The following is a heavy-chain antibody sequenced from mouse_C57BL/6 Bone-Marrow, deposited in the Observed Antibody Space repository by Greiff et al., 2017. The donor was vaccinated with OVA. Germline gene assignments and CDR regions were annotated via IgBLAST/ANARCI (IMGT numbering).Heavy chain of an antibody. CDR1: GYTFTSYW. CDR3: AREGADGSNYKDY. J-gene: IGHJ2*01. CDR2: IYPSDSET. Sequence: QVQLQQPGAELVRPGSSVKLSCKASGYTFTSYWMDWVKQRPGQGLEWIGNIYPSDSETHYNQKFKDKATLTADKSSSTAYMQLSSLTSEDSAVYYCAREGADGSNYKDYWGQGTTLTVSS. V-gene: IGHV1-61*01. D-gene: IGHD1-1*01.